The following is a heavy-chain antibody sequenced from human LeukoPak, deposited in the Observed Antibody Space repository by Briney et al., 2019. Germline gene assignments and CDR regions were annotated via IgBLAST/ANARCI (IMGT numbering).Heavy chain of an antibody. Sequence: ASVKVSCKASGYTFSGYYMHWVRQAPGQGLEWMGWINPNSGGTNYAQNFQGRVTMTRDMSISTAYMELSRLRSDDTAVYYCARGSRIVGAREAFNIWGQGTLVTVSS. D-gene: IGHD1-26*01. V-gene: IGHV1-2*02. CDR2: INPNSGGT. CDR1: GYTFSGYY. J-gene: IGHJ3*02. CDR3: ARGSRIVGAREAFNI.